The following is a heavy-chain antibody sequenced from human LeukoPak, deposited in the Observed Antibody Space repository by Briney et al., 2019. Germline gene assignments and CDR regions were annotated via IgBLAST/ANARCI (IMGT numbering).Heavy chain of an antibody. CDR2: INGDGSST. Sequence: GGSLRLSCAASEFTFWMHWVRQAPGKGLVWVSQINGDGSSTSYADSVKGRFTISRDNAKNTLYLQMNSLRAEDTAVYYCVGSHDFWSGSGYWGQGTLVTVSS. CDR1: EFTFW. CDR3: VGSHDFWSGSGY. V-gene: IGHV3-74*01. D-gene: IGHD3-3*01. J-gene: IGHJ4*02.